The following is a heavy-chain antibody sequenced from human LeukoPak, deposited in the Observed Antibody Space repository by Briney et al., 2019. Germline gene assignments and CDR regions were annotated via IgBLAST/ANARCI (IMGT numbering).Heavy chain of an antibody. Sequence: ASVKVSCKASGFTLIDYIHWVRQDPRQGLQWMGWIKANSGDTEYAQKFQGRVTMTRDTSISTAYMELSRLRSDDTAVYYCARSLDCSSTSCYTPLDYYYYMDVWGKGTTVTVSS. V-gene: IGHV1-2*02. CDR1: GFTLIDY. CDR2: IKANSGDT. CDR3: ARSLDCSSTSCYTPLDYYYYMDV. D-gene: IGHD2-2*02. J-gene: IGHJ6*03.